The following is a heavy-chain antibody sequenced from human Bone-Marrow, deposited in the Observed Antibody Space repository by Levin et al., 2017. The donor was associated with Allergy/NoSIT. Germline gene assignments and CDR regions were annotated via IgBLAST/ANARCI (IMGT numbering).Heavy chain of an antibody. CDR2: TIPVFGTS. D-gene: IGHD3-3*01. CDR1: GGTFSNSA. J-gene: IGHJ6*02. Sequence: KISCKASGGTFSNSAISWLRQAPGQGLEWMGGTIPVFGTSNYAQTFQGRIMITADESTSTAYMELSSLRFEDTAVYYCARTFGVVPSWASYGMDVWGQGTTVTVSS. CDR3: ARTFGVVPSWASYGMDV. V-gene: IGHV1-69*01.